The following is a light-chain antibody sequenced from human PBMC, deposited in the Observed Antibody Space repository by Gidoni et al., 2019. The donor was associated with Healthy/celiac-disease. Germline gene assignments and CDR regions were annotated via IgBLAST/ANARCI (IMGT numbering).Light chain of an antibody. CDR3: AAWDDSLNGHVV. V-gene: IGLV1-44*01. CDR2: SNN. Sequence: QSVLTQPHSASGTPGQRVTISCDGSSSNLGSNTVNWYQQLPGTAPKLLIYSNNQRPSGVPDRFSGSKSGTSASLAISGLQSEDEADYYCAAWDDSLNGHVVFGGGTKLTVL. CDR1: SSNLGSNT. J-gene: IGLJ2*01.